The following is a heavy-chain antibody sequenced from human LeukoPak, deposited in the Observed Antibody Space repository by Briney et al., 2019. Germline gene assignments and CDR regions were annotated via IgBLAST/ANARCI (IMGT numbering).Heavy chain of an antibody. CDR3: ARHTPIAVAGTGAFDI. V-gene: IGHV4-59*08. Sequence: SEPLSLTCTVSGDSISSSYWNWIRQPPGKGLEWIGFIYYSGSTNYNPSLKSRVTISVDTPKNQFSLKLSSVTAADTAVYYCARHTPIAVAGTGAFDIWGQGTMVTVSS. CDR2: IYYSGST. D-gene: IGHD6-19*01. J-gene: IGHJ3*02. CDR1: GDSISSSY.